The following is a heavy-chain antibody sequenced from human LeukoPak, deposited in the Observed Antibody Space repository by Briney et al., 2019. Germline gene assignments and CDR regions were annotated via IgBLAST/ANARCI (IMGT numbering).Heavy chain of an antibody. Sequence: GGSLRLSCAASGIRFTTHWMNWVRQAPGKGLEWVASIRQDGGEKKYVDSVKGRFTISRDLAQNSLCLQMNSLRAEDTAVYYCASAYASYDFWSGYENFDFWGQGTLVTVSS. CDR2: IRQDGGEK. CDR1: GIRFTTHW. CDR3: ASAYASYDFWSGYENFDF. V-gene: IGHV3-7*01. D-gene: IGHD3-3*01. J-gene: IGHJ4*02.